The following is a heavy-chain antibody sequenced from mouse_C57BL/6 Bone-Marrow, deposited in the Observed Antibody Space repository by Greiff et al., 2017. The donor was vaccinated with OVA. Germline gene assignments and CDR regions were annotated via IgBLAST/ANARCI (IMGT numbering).Heavy chain of an antibody. CDR1: GFTFSDYG. Sequence: EVQGVESGGGLVKPGGSLNLSCAASGFTFSDYGMHWVRQAPEKGLEWVAYISSGSSTIYYADTVKGRFTISRDNAKNTLFLQMTSLRSEDTAMYYCARLPCWYFDVWGTGTTVTVAS. V-gene: IGHV5-17*01. J-gene: IGHJ1*03. CDR3: ARLPCWYFDV. CDR2: ISSGSSTI.